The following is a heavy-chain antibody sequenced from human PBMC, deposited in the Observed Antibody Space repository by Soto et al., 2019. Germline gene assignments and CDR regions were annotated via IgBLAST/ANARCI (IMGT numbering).Heavy chain of an antibody. D-gene: IGHD3-3*01. J-gene: IGHJ5*02. CDR3: AKDQRKPAIFGVVTLS. CDR1: GGPISRFS. Sequence: PVVPQILSCRGSGGPISRFSRSWIRPLPGKGLEWVSAISGSGQTTYYADSVKGRFTVSRDNSNNTPYLQMNSLRAEDTAVYYCAKDQRKPAIFGVVTLSWGQGTLVTVSS. CDR2: ISGSGQTT. V-gene: IGHV3-23*01.